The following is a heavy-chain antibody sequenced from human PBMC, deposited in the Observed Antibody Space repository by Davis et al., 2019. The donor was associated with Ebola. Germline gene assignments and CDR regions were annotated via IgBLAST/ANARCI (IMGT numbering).Heavy chain of an antibody. CDR1: GFTFSSYA. CDR3: ARGSLQLAVAASNDY. Sequence: PGGSLRLSCAASGFTFSSYAMHWVRQAPGKGLEWVAVISYDGSNKYYADSVKGRFTISRDNSKNTLYLQMNSLRAEDTAVYYCARGSLQLAVAASNDYWGQGTLVTVSS. D-gene: IGHD6-19*01. J-gene: IGHJ4*02. CDR2: ISYDGSNK. V-gene: IGHV3-30*04.